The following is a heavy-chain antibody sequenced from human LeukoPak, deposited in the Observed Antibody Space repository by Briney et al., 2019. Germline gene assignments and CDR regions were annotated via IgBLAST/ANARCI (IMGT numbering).Heavy chain of an antibody. CDR2: INPSGGST. CDR3: ARGPPGRPGYNSASFDY. CDR1: GYTFTSYY. V-gene: IGHV1-46*01. Sequence: ASVKVSCKASGYTFTSYYMHWVRQASGQGLEWMGIINPSGGSTSYAQKFQGRVTMTRDTSTSTVYMELSSLRSEDTAVYYCARGPPGRPGYNSASFDYWGQGTLVTVSS. D-gene: IGHD5-24*01. J-gene: IGHJ4*02.